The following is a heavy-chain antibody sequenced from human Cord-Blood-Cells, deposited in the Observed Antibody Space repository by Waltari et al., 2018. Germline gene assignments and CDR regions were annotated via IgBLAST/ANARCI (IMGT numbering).Heavy chain of an antibody. D-gene: IGHD3-10*01. CDR1: GYTFTSYY. CDR2: INPSGGST. V-gene: IGHV1-46*01. Sequence: VQLVQSGAEVKKPGASVKVSCKASGYTFTSYYMHWVRQAPGQGLEWMGIINPSGGSTSYAQKFQGRVTMTRDTSTSTVYMELSSLRSEDTAVYYCARDSSPYYYGSGSYSDWFDPWGQGTLVTVSS. J-gene: IGHJ5*02. CDR3: ARDSSPYYYGSGSYSDWFDP.